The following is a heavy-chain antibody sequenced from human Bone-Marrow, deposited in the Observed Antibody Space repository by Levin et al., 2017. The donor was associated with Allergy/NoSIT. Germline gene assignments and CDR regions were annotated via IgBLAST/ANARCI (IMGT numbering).Heavy chain of an antibody. J-gene: IGHJ5*02. CDR1: GFTFSNSW. D-gene: IGHD5-24*01. V-gene: IGHV3-7*01. Sequence: GESLKISCAASGFTFSNSWMSWVRQAPGKGLEWVANIKEDGSEKYYVDSVKGRFTISRDTAKNSLFVQMNSLRVEDTAVYYCARDQFRRATIGARWFDPWGQGALVTVSS. CDR2: IKEDGSEK. CDR3: ARDQFRRATIGARWFDP.